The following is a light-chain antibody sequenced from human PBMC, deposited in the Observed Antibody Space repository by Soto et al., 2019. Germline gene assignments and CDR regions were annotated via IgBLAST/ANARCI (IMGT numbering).Light chain of an antibody. J-gene: IGKJ5*01. CDR2: DAS. CDR1: QGLSSY. Sequence: EIVLTQSPATLSLSPGERATLSCRASQGLSSYLAWYQQKPGQAPRLLIYDASNRATGIPDRFSGSGSGTDFTLTISRLEPEDFAVYYCQQYASTPITFGQGTRLEIK. CDR3: QQYASTPIT. V-gene: IGKV3-11*01.